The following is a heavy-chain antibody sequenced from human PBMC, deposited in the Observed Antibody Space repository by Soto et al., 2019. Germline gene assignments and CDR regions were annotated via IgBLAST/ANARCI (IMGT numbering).Heavy chain of an antibody. J-gene: IGHJ6*02. Sequence: NPSETLSLTCTVSGGSVSSGSYYWSWIRQPPGKGLEWIGYIYYSGSTNYNPSLKSRVTISVDTSKNQFSLKLSSVTAADTAVYYCARTGAADYYASSGFNYGMDVWGQGTTVTVSS. CDR3: ARTGAADYYASSGFNYGMDV. D-gene: IGHD3-22*01. CDR1: GGSVSSGSYY. V-gene: IGHV4-61*01. CDR2: IYYSGST.